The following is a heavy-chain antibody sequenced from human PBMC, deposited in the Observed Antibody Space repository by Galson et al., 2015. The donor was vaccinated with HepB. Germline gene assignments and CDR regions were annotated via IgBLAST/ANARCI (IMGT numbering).Heavy chain of an antibody. CDR2: IWYDGSNK. D-gene: IGHD2-2*01. CDR3: ARDQIYCSSTSCYPGTDGMDV. Sequence: LRLSCAASGFTFSSYGMHWVRQAPGKGLEWVAVIWYDGSNKYYADSVKGRFTISRDNSKNTLYLQMNSLRAEDTAVYYCARDQIYCSSTSCYPGTDGMDVWGQGTTVTVSS. V-gene: IGHV3-33*01. CDR1: GFTFSSYG. J-gene: IGHJ6*02.